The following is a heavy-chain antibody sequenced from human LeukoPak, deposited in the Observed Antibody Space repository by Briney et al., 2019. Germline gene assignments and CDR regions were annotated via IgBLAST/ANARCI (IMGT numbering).Heavy chain of an antibody. Sequence: ASVKVSCKASGGTFSSYAISWVRQAPGQGLEWMGWISAYSGNTNYAQKLQGRVTMTTDTSTSTAYMELRSLRSDDTAVYYCARDLDCSSTSCYFGYYYYYMDVWGKGTTVTVSS. CDR3: ARDLDCSSTSCYFGYYYYYMDV. CDR1: GGTFSSYA. D-gene: IGHD2-2*01. J-gene: IGHJ6*03. CDR2: ISAYSGNT. V-gene: IGHV1-18*01.